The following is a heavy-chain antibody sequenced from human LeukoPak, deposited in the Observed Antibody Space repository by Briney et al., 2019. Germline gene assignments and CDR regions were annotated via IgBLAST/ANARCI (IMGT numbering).Heavy chain of an antibody. CDR1: GFTFSNYW. CDR3: TISAPGKRYFDN. CDR2: INTDGSST. Sequence: GSLRLSCAASGFTFSNYWMYWVRQAPGKGLVCVSRINTDGSSTSYADSVTGRFTISRDDAKNPLYLQMTSLRTEDTAVYYCTISAPGKRYFDNWGQGTLVTVSS. D-gene: IGHD3-10*01. J-gene: IGHJ4*02. V-gene: IGHV3-74*03.